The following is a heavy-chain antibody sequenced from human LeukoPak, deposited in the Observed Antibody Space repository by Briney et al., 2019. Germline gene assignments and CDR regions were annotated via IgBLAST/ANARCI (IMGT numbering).Heavy chain of an antibody. D-gene: IGHD2-21*01. CDR1: GFTLSHYW. V-gene: IGHV3-74*01. CDR2: INSDGSST. CDR3: ARRYGGYCASDI. Sequence: GGSLRLSCAASGFTLSHYWMHWVRQAPGKGLGWVSRINSDGSSTSYADSVKGRFTISRDNAKNTLYLQMNSLRVEDTAVYDCARRYGGYCASDIWGQGTMVTVSS. J-gene: IGHJ3*02.